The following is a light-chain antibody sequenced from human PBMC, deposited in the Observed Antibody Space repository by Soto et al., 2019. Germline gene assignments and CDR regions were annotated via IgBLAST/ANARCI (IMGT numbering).Light chain of an antibody. Sequence: EVVLTQSPGTLSLSPGERATLSCRASQSVRFTSLAWYQQQKRGQAPRLLIYGASTRATGIPDRFSGSGSGTDFTLTISRLEPEDSAVYYCQQYGSSPPWTFGQGTKVEIK. CDR2: GAS. CDR1: QSVRFTS. CDR3: QQYGSSPPWT. V-gene: IGKV3-20*01. J-gene: IGKJ1*01.